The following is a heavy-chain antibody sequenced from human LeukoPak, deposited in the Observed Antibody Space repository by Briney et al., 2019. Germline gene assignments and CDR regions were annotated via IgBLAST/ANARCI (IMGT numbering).Heavy chain of an antibody. Sequence: PSETLSLTCTVSGGSISSYYWSWIRQPPGKGLEWIGYIYYSGSTNDNPSLKSRVTISVDTSKNQFSLKLSSVTAADPAVYYCAREGSGSWAWYFDYWGQGTLVTVSS. V-gene: IGHV4-59*01. D-gene: IGHD1-26*01. J-gene: IGHJ4*02. CDR1: GGSISSYY. CDR2: IYYSGST. CDR3: AREGSGSWAWYFDY.